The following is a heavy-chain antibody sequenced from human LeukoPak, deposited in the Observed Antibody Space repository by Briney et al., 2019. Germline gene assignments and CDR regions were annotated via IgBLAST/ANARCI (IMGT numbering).Heavy chain of an antibody. D-gene: IGHD3-10*01. CDR3: AKRQVPSDLGSFDF. J-gene: IGHJ4*02. CDR2: ISARLDST. V-gene: IGHV3-23*01. CDR1: GFSFNNYA. Sequence: GGSLRPSRAASGFSFNNYAMAWVRQVPGKGLEWVSSISARLDSTYYADSVKGRFTISRDNSKNTLYLQMNSLRAEDTAIYYCAKRQVPSDLGSFDFWGQGTLVTVSS.